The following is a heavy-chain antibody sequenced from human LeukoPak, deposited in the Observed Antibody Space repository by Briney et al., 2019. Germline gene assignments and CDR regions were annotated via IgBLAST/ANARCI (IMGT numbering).Heavy chain of an antibody. CDR1: GGTFSSYA. D-gene: IGHD3-3*01. CDR2: IIPIFGTA. J-gene: IGHJ4*02. V-gene: IGHV1-69*13. CDR3: ATRSNYDFWSGYGLDY. Sequence: SVKVSCKASGGTFSSYAISWVRQAPGQGLEWMGGIIPIFGTANYAQKFQGRVTITADESTSTAYMELSSLRSEDTAVYHCATRSNYDFWSGYGLDYWGQGTLVTVSS.